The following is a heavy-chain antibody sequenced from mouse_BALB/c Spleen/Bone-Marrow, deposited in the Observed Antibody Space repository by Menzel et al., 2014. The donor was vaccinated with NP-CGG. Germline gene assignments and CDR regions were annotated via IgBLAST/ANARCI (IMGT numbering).Heavy chain of an antibody. CDR2: ITSGGSYT. Sequence: EVKLMESGGDLVKPGGSLKLSCAASGFTFSSYGMSWARQTPDKRLEWVATITSGGSYTYYPDSVKGRFTISRDNAKNTLYLQMSSLKSEDTAMYYCARQDYDWFAYWGQGTLVTVSA. J-gene: IGHJ3*01. CDR3: ARQDYDWFAY. D-gene: IGHD2-4*01. V-gene: IGHV5-6*01. CDR1: GFTFSSYG.